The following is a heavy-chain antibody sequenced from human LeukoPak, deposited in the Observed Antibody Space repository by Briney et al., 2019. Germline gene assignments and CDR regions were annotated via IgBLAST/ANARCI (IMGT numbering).Heavy chain of an antibody. V-gene: IGHV4-59*08. CDR1: GASVSRYY. Sequence: SETLSLTCTVSGASVSRYYWNWIRQPPGKGLEWIAYIHYSGSTNYNPSLRSRVAVSVDTSKNQFSLKLRSVTAADTAVYYCAGNSASSSGNEPSWGQGTLVTVSS. D-gene: IGHD6-6*01. CDR2: IHYSGST. CDR3: AGNSASSSGNEPS. J-gene: IGHJ5*02.